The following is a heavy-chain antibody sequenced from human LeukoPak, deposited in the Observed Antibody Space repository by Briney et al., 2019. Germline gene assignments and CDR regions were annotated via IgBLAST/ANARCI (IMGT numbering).Heavy chain of an antibody. D-gene: IGHD6-19*01. CDR1: DGSISGYY. V-gene: IGHV4-59*01. CDR3: ARANSGWYFFDY. CDR2: IYYSGSA. J-gene: IGHJ4*02. Sequence: SETLSLTCTVSDGSISGYYWSWIRQPPGKGLEYIGYIYYSGSASYNPSFKSRVTISVDTTKNQFSLELNSVTAADTAVYYCARANSGWYFFDYWGQGTLVTVSS.